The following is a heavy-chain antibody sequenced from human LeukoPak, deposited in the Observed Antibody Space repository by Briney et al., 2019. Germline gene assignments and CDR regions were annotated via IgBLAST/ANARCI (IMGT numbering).Heavy chain of an antibody. CDR1: GGSISSSNW. CDR3: ARGRTEHYDFWSGYYTTYYYYGMDV. D-gene: IGHD3-3*01. V-gene: IGHV4-4*02. J-gene: IGHJ6*02. Sequence: PSETLSLTCAVSGGSISSSNWWSWVRQPPGKGLEWIGEIYHSGSTNYNPSLKSRVTISVDKSKNQFSLKLSSVTAADTAVYYCARGRTEHYDFWSGYYTTYYYYGMDVWGQGTTVTVSS. CDR2: IYHSGST.